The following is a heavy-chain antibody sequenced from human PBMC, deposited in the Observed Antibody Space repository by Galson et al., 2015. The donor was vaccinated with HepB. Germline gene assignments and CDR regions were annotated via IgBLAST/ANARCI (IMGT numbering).Heavy chain of an antibody. CDR3: SREEDCSGTSCHGY. J-gene: IGHJ4*02. Sequence: SLRLSCATSGFTFGDYAMSWFRQAPGKGLEWVGFIRSKLYGGTTEYAASVKGRFTLSRDDSKSIAYLQMNSLKIEDTAVYYCSREEDCSGTSCHGYWGQGTLVTVSS. V-gene: IGHV3-49*03. CDR2: IRSKLYGGTT. D-gene: IGHD2-2*01. CDR1: GFTFGDYA.